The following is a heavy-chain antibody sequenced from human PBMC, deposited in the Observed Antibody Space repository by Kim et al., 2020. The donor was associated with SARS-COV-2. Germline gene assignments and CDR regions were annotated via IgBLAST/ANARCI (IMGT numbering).Heavy chain of an antibody. J-gene: IGHJ4*02. CDR1: GFTFDDYA. D-gene: IGHD3-10*01. CDR2: ISWNSGSI. V-gene: IGHV3-9*01. CDR3: AKDRRMGSGTNGPTYYYFDY. Sequence: GGSLRLSCAASGFTFDDYAMHWVRQAPGKGLEWVSGISWNSGSIGYADSVKGRFTISRDNAKNSLYLQMNSLRAEDTALYYCAKDRRMGSGTNGPTYYYFDYWGQGTLVTVSS.